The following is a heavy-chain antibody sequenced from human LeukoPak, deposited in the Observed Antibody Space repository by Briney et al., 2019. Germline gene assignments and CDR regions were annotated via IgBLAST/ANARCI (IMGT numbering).Heavy chain of an antibody. V-gene: IGHV4-31*03. CDR3: ASERLIRTFDI. CDR2: IYYSGST. D-gene: IGHD3-22*01. J-gene: IGHJ3*02. CDR1: GGSISSGGYY. Sequence: SETLSLTCTVSGGSISSGGYYWSWIRQPPGKGLEWIGYIYYSGSTYYNPSLKSRITISVDTSKNQFSLKLSSVTDADTAVYYCASERLIRTFDIWGQGTMVTVSS.